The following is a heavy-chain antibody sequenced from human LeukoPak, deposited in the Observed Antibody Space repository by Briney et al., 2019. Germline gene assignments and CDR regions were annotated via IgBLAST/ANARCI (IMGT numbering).Heavy chain of an antibody. CDR1: GGSISSYY. V-gene: IGHV4-59*01. J-gene: IGHJ5*02. Sequence: PSETLSLTCTVSGGSISSYYWSWFRQPPGKGLEWIGYIYYSGSTNYNPSLKSRVTISVDASKNQFSLKLTSVTAADTAVYYCARGPPGGQFDPWGRGTLVTVSS. CDR3: ARGPPGGQFDP. D-gene: IGHD3-10*01. CDR2: IYYSGST.